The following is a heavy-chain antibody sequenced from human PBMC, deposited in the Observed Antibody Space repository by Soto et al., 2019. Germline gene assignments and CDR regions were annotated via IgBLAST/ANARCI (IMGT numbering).Heavy chain of an antibody. Sequence: GSLGLSCAASGFTFSDNYMSGIRQAPGKGLEWVSYISSSGSIIYYADSVKGRFTISRDNAKNSLYLQMNSLRAEDTAVYYCARDLGYYESDGYFDYWGQGALVTVSS. CDR3: ARDLGYYESDGYFDY. CDR2: ISSSGSII. D-gene: IGHD3-22*01. J-gene: IGHJ4*02. V-gene: IGHV3-11*01. CDR1: GFTFSDNY.